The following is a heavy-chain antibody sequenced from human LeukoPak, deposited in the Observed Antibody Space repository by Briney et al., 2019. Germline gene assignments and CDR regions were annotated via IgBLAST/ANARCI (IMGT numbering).Heavy chain of an antibody. V-gene: IGHV3-23*01. J-gene: IGHJ3*02. D-gene: IGHD1/OR15-1a*01. Sequence: GGSLRLSCAASGFTFNIYWMSWVRQTPGKGLEWVSAISGAYTYYADSVKGRFTISRDNSKNTLFLQMNNLRAEDTAVYFCAKLDQKAFDIWGQGTMVTVSS. CDR1: GFTFNIYW. CDR3: AKLDQKAFDI. CDR2: ISGAYT.